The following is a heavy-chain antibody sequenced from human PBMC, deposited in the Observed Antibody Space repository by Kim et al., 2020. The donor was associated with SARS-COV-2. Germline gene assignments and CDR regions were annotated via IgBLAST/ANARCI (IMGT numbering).Heavy chain of an antibody. CDR2: INHSGST. D-gene: IGHD6-19*01. V-gene: IGHV4-34*01. Sequence: SETLSLTCVVYGGSFSGYYWSWIRQPPGKGLEWIGEINHSGSTNYNPSLKSRVTISVDTSKNQFSLKLTSVTAADTAVYYCARSLPYSVYSRGWLDPPTYYHGMDVWGQGTTVTVSS. J-gene: IGHJ6*02. CDR1: GGSFSGYY. CDR3: ARSLPYSVYSRGWLDPPTYYHGMDV.